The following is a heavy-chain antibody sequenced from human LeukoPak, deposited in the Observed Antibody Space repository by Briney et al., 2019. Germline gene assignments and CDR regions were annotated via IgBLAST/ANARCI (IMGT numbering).Heavy chain of an antibody. V-gene: IGHV3-30*18. D-gene: IGHD3-22*01. J-gene: IGHJ4*02. CDR2: ISYDGRNN. Sequence: GGSLRLSCAASGFTFSSYAMHWVRQGPGKGLEWVAIISYDGRNNHYADSVKGRFTISRDNSKNTLHLQMNSPRAEDTAVYYCAKLGFDSSGSHTLFDYWGQGTQVTVSS. CDR3: AKLGFDSSGSHTLFDY. CDR1: GFTFSSYA.